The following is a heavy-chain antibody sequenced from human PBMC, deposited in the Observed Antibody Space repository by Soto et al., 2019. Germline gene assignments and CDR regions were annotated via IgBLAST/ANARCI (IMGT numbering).Heavy chain of an antibody. J-gene: IGHJ4*02. Sequence: QLQLQESGSGLVKPSQTLSLTCAVSGGSISSGGYSWCWIRQPPGKGLEWIGYIYHSGSTYYNPSRKSRVTISVDRSKNQFSVKLSSVTAADTAVYYCARAREGVLFDYWGQGTLVIVSS. CDR3: ARAREGVLFDY. V-gene: IGHV4-30-2*01. CDR2: IYHSGST. D-gene: IGHD3-10*01. CDR1: GGSISSGGYS.